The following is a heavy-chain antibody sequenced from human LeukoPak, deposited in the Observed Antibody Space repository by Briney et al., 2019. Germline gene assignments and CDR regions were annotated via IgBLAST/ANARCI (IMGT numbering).Heavy chain of an antibody. CDR3: ASNQWPNWYFDL. J-gene: IGHJ2*01. Sequence: SETLSLTCTVSGGSISRSGYYWGWIRQPPGKGLEWIGSIYYSGNTFYNPSLKSRLTISGDTSKNQFSLKLSSVTAADTAVYYCASNQWPNWYFDLRGRGALVTVSS. CDR1: GGSISRSGYY. D-gene: IGHD6-19*01. CDR2: IYYSGNT. V-gene: IGHV4-39*07.